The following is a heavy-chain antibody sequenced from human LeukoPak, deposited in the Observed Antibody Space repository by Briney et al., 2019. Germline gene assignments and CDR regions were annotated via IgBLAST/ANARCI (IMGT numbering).Heavy chain of an antibody. CDR3: ARHLGYCSSTSCSDFDY. D-gene: IGHD2-2*01. J-gene: IGHJ4*02. CDR1: GFTFSSYS. V-gene: IGHV3-48*01. Sequence: PGGSLTLSCAASGFTFSSYSMNWVRQAPGKGLEWVSYISSSSSTIYYADSVKGRFTISRDNAKNSLYLQMNSLRAEDTAVYYCARHLGYCSSTSCSDFDYWGQGTLVTVSS. CDR2: ISSSSSTI.